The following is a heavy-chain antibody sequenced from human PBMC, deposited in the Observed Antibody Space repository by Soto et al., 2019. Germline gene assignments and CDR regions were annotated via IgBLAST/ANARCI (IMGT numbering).Heavy chain of an antibody. CDR1: GYTFTSHG. D-gene: IGHD1-26*01. J-gene: IGHJ3*01. V-gene: IGHV1-18*01. CDR3: ARLLTEGATYREDAFDL. Sequence: QIQVIQSGPEVKKPGASVKVSCKSSGYTFTSHGFAWVRQAPGQGLEWMGWISTFNGTTDYAQKFQGRLTMTADTRTITGYMELSSLRSDDTAVYYCARLLTEGATYREDAFDLWGQGTKVTVSS. CDR2: ISTFNGTT.